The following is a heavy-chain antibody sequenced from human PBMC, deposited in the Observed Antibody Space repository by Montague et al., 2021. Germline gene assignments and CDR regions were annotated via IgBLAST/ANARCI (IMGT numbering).Heavy chain of an antibody. Sequence: SETVSLTCAVAGGSVSSPGWGSWVRQSPGKGLEWIGDIYHNGNTKFNPCLKSRPSMSVDTSKNQFSLKLTSVTAADTAVYYCARDNCSDGLCFLDYWGQGTLVAVSS. CDR2: IYHNGNT. V-gene: IGHV4-4*02. CDR1: GGSVSSPGW. D-gene: IGHD2-8*01. J-gene: IGHJ4*02. CDR3: ARDNCSDGLCFLDY.